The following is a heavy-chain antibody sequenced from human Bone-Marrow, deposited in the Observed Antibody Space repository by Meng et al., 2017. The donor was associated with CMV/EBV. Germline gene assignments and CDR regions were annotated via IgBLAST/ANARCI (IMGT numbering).Heavy chain of an antibody. D-gene: IGHD3-3*01. J-gene: IGHJ4*02. V-gene: IGHV1-18*01. Sequence: ASVKVSCKASGYAFTSYGISWVRQATGQGLEWMGWISAYNGNTNYAQKLQGRVTMTTDTSTSTAYMELRSLRSDDTAVYYCARDPQFWSGSYSDYWGQGTLVTGSS. CDR1: GYAFTSYG. CDR3: ARDPQFWSGSYSDY. CDR2: ISAYNGNT.